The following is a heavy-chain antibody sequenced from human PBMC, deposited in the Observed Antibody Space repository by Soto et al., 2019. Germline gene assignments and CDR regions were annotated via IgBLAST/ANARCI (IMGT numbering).Heavy chain of an antibody. Sequence: GASVKVSCKASGGTFSSYAISWVRQAPGQGLEWMGGIIPIFGTANYAQKFQGRVTITADESTSTAYMELSSLRSEDTAVYYCAREYYYGAGSLQPPFDYWGQGTLVTASS. CDR2: IIPIFGTA. CDR1: GGTFSSYA. J-gene: IGHJ4*02. V-gene: IGHV1-69*13. D-gene: IGHD3-10*01. CDR3: AREYYYGAGSLQPPFDY.